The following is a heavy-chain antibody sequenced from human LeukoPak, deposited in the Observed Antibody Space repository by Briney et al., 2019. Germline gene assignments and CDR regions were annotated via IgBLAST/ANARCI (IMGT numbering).Heavy chain of an antibody. J-gene: IGHJ4*02. CDR2: INHSGST. CDR1: GGSFSGYY. V-gene: IGHV4-34*01. CDR3: AREPGYSSGWYFSAFDY. Sequence: SETLPLTCAVYGGSFSGYYWSWIRQPPGKGLEWIGEINHSGSTNYNPSLKSRVTISVDTSKNQFSLKLSSVTAADTAVYYCAREPGYSSGWYFSAFDYWGQGTLVTVSS. D-gene: IGHD6-19*01.